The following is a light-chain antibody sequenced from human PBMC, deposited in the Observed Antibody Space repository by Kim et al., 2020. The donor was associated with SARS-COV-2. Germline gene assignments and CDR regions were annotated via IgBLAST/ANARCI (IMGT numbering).Light chain of an antibody. V-gene: IGLV4-60*03. CDR3: ETWDSNIQV. Sequence: QLVLTQSSYASASLGSSVKLTCTLSSGHSNYFIAWHQQQPGKAPRFLMKVEGSGSYNKGGGVPDRFSGSRSGADRYLIISNLHSEDEADYYCETWDSNIQVFGGGTQLTVL. J-gene: IGLJ3*02. CDR2: VEGSGSY. CDR1: SGHSNYF.